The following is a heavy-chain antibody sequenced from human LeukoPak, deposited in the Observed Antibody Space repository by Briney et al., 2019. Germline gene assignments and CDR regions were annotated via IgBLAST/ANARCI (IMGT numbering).Heavy chain of an antibody. CDR2: ISVGGGDT. D-gene: IGHD3-16*01. J-gene: IGHJ4*02. CDR3: AKLNLGEMAYFDS. CDR1: GFIFSSYV. V-gene: IGHV3-23*01. Sequence: GGSLRLSCAASGFIFSSYVMGWVRQAPGKGLEWVSSISVGGGDTFTTDFVKGRFTISRDNSKNTLYLQMMDLRVEDTAIYYCAKLNLGEMAYFDSWGQGTLVTVSS.